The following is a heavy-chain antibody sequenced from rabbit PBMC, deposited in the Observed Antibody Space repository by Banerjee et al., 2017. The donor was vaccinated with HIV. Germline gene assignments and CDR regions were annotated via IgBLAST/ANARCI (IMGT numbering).Heavy chain of an antibody. V-gene: IGHV1S40*01. CDR2: IYGGSSGST. CDR1: GFSFSGGYD. Sequence: QSLEESGGDLVKPGASLTLTCTASGFSFSGGYDMCWVRQAPGKGLEWITCIYGGSSGSTHYASWAKGRFTISKTSSTTVTLQMTSLTAADTATYFCARALYTYGYSIYGFGFNLWGPGTLVTVS. D-gene: IGHD6-1*01. J-gene: IGHJ4*01. CDR3: ARALYTYGYSIYGFGFNL.